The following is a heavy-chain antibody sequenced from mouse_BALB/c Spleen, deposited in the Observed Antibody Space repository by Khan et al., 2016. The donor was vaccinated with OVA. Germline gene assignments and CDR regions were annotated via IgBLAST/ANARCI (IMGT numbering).Heavy chain of an antibody. J-gene: IGHJ2*01. V-gene: IGHV5-6-3*01. CDR2: INRNGGST. Sequence: EVELVESGGGLVQPGGSLKLSCAASGFTFSSYGMSWVRQTPDKRLELVATINRNGGSTYYPDSVKGRFTISRDNAKNTLYLQMSSLKSEDTAMYYCDRMARTINWGQGTTLTVSS. CDR3: DRMARTIN. CDR1: GFTFSSYG.